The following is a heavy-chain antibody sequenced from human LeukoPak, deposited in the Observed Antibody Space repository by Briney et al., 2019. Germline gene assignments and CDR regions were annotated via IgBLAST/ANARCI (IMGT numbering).Heavy chain of an antibody. CDR3: GQERMGGSYRTNGSDY. D-gene: IGHD3-16*02. J-gene: IGHJ4*02. Sequence: PGGSLSLSCAASGFTFDDYAMHWVRQAPGKGLEWVSLISGDGGSTYYADSVKGRFTISRDNSKNSLYLQMNSLIIEAPALYYLGQERMGGSYRTNGSDYWGQGTLVTVSS. V-gene: IGHV3-43*02. CDR2: ISGDGGST. CDR1: GFTFDDYA.